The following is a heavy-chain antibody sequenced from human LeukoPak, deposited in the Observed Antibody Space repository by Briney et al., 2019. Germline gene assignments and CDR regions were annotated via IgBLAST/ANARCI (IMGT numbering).Heavy chain of an antibody. CDR3: ASGGRYCSSTSYYYFDY. Sequence: PSETLSLTCTVSGGSISSSSYYWGWIRQPPGKGLEWIGSIYYSGSTYYNPSLKSRVTISVDTSKNQFSLKLSSVTAADTAVYYCASGGRYCSSTSYYYFDYWGQGTLVTVSS. CDR1: GGSISSSSYY. V-gene: IGHV4-39*01. D-gene: IGHD2-2*01. CDR2: IYYSGST. J-gene: IGHJ4*02.